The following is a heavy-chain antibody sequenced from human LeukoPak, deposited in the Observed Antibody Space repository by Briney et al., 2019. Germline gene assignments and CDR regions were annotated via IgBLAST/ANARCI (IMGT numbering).Heavy chain of an antibody. J-gene: IGHJ4*02. D-gene: IGHD5-18*01. Sequence: SETLSLTCAVYGGSFSGYYWSWIRQPPGKGLEWIGEINHSGSTNYNPSLKSRVTISVDTSKNKFSLKLSSVTAADPAVYYCARGGYSYGVDYWGRGTLVTVSS. CDR3: ARGGYSYGVDY. CDR2: INHSGST. V-gene: IGHV4-34*01. CDR1: GGSFSGYY.